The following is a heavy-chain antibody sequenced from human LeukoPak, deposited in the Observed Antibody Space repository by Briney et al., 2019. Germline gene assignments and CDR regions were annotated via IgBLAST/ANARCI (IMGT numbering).Heavy chain of an antibody. CDR3: ASLSQDYGDYSMRY. Sequence: SETLSLTCPVSGGSISNYYWSWIRQPPGKGLEWIGYVYYSGISNYNPSLKSRVTISVHTSKNQLSLKLSSVTATDTAVYYCASLSQDYGDYSMRYWGQGTLVTVSS. J-gene: IGHJ4*01. CDR1: GGSISNYY. V-gene: IGHV4-59*08. CDR2: VYYSGIS. D-gene: IGHD4-17*01.